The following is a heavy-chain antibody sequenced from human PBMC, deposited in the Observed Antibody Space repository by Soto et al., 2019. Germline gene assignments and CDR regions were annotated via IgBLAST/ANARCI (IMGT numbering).Heavy chain of an antibody. Sequence: QVQLVQSGAEVKKPGSSVTVSCKASGGTFSSYTISWVRQAPGQGLEWMEGIIPIFGTANNAQKFQGRVTITADESTSTAYMELSSLRSEDTAVYYCARGNHRWLQLWYFDLWGRGTLVTVSS. D-gene: IGHD5-12*01. CDR3: ARGNHRWLQLWYFDL. V-gene: IGHV1-69*12. J-gene: IGHJ2*01. CDR1: GGTFSSYT. CDR2: IIPIFGTA.